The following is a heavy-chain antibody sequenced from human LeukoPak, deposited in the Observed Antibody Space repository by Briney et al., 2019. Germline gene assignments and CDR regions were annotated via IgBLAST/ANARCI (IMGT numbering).Heavy chain of an antibody. Sequence: GGSLRLSCAASGFTFSSYSMNWVRQAPGKGLEWVSYISSSSSTIYYADSVKGRFTISRDSAKNSLYLQMNSLRAEDTAVYYCARDPVLRYFDWPPVSWFDPWGQGTLVTVSS. CDR1: GFTFSSYS. CDR2: ISSSSSTI. V-gene: IGHV3-48*01. D-gene: IGHD3-9*01. J-gene: IGHJ5*02. CDR3: ARDPVLRYFDWPPVSWFDP.